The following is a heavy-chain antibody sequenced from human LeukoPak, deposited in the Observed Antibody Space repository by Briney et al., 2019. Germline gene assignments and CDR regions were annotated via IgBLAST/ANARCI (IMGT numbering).Heavy chain of an antibody. V-gene: IGHV1-18*01. CDR3: ARDRRDGYNPYYFDY. J-gene: IGHJ4*02. Sequence: ASVKVSCKASGYTFTSYGISWVRQAPGQGLEWMGWISAYNGNTNYAQKLQGRVTMTTDTSTSTAYMELSRLRSDDTAVYYCARDRRDGYNPYYFDYWGQGTLVTVSS. D-gene: IGHD5-24*01. CDR2: ISAYNGNT. CDR1: GYTFTSYG.